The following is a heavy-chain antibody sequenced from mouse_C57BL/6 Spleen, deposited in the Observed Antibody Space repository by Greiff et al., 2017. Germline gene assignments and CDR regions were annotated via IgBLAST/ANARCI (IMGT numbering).Heavy chain of an antibody. Sequence: QVQLKQSGAELVRPGTSVKVSCKASGYAFTNYLIEWVKQRPGQGLEWIGVINPGSGGTNYNEKFKGKATLTADKSSSTAYMQLSSLTSEDSAVYFCARFGDYDEGFAYWGQGTLVTVSA. CDR3: ARFGDYDEGFAY. J-gene: IGHJ3*01. CDR2: INPGSGGT. D-gene: IGHD2-4*01. CDR1: GYAFTNYL. V-gene: IGHV1-54*01.